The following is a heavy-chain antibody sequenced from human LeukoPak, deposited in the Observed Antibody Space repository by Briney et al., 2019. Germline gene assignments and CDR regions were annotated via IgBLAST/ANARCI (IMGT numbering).Heavy chain of an antibody. Sequence: GESLKISFKGSGYSFTSSWIGWVRQMPGKVLEWMGIFYPGDSDSRYSPSFHDQLTISADKSIRTAYLQWSSLKASDTAMYNSARLRDSGWYEDYFDYWGQGTLVTVSS. V-gene: IGHV5-51*01. CDR1: GYSFTSSW. J-gene: IGHJ4*02. CDR3: ARLRDSGWYEDYFDY. D-gene: IGHD6-19*01. CDR2: FYPGDSDS.